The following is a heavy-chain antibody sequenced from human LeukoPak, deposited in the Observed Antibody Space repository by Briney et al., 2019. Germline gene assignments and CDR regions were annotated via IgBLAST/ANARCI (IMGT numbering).Heavy chain of an antibody. Sequence: PSETLSLTCAVSGYSISSGYYWGWIRQPPGKGLEWIGSMSHNRGTYYNPSLKSRVTISMDTSKNQFSLRLSSVTAADTAVYYCASYYASGVSADNYYGMDVWGKGTTVTVSS. CDR1: GYSISSGYY. CDR3: ASYYASGVSADNYYGMDV. D-gene: IGHD3-10*01. CDR2: MSHNRGT. V-gene: IGHV4-38-2*01. J-gene: IGHJ6*04.